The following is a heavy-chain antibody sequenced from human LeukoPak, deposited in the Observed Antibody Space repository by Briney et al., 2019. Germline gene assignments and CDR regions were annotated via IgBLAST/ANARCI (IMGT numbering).Heavy chain of an antibody. Sequence: GGSLRLSCAASGFTFSSYAMHWVRQAPGKGLEWVAVISYDGSNKYYADSVKGRFTISRDNSKNTLYLQMNSLRAEDTAVYYCAKDRAYSGYDYLGVFFGSWGQGTLVTVSS. D-gene: IGHD5-12*01. CDR2: ISYDGSNK. J-gene: IGHJ4*02. V-gene: IGHV3-30-3*01. CDR3: AKDRAYSGYDYLGVFFGS. CDR1: GFTFSSYA.